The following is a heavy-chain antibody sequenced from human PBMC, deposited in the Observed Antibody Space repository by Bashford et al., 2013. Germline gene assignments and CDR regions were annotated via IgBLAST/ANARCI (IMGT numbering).Heavy chain of an antibody. Sequence: SVKVSCKASGGTFSSYAISWVRQAPGQGLEWMGGIIPIFGTRNYAQKFQGRVTITADESTKTAYMELSSLRFEDTAVYYCARGEYYTRVYYYYFFMDVWGKGTTVHRLL. V-gene: IGHV1-69*13. CDR3: ARGEYYTRVYYYYFFMDV. J-gene: IGHJ6*03. CDR2: IIPIFGTR. D-gene: IGHD2/OR15-2a*01. CDR1: GGTFSSYA.